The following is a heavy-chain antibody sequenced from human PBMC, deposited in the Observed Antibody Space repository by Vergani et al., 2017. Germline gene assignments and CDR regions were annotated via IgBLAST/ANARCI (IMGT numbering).Heavy chain of an antibody. D-gene: IGHD3-22*01. J-gene: IGHJ4*02. Sequence: QVQLQESGPGLVKPSETLSLTCTVSGGSISSHYWSWTRQPPGKGLEWIGYIYYSGSTNYNPSLKSRVTISVDTSKNQFSLKLSSVTAADTAVYYCARGYITMIVVAPLGYWGQGTLVTVSS. V-gene: IGHV4-59*11. CDR2: IYYSGST. CDR1: GGSISSHY. CDR3: ARGYITMIVVAPLGY.